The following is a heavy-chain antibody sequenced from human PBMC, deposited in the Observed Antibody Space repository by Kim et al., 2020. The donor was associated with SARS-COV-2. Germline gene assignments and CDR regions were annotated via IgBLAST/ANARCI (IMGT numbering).Heavy chain of an antibody. J-gene: IGHJ4*02. V-gene: IGHV4-34*01. CDR2: INHSGST. D-gene: IGHD5-12*01. CDR3: ARGTDHVDIVATIPFDY. CDR1: GGSFSGYY. Sequence: SETLSLTCAVYGGSFSGYYWSWIRQPPGKGLEWIGEINHSGSTNYNPSLKSRVTISVDTSKNQFSLKLSSVTAADTAVYYCARGTDHVDIVATIPFDYWGQGTLVTVSS.